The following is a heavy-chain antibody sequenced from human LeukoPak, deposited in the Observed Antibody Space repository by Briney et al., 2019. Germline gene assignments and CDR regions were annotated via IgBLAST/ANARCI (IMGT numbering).Heavy chain of an antibody. CDR3: SRLTHSYYADTAGYYPYYYMDV. J-gene: IGHJ6*03. Sequence: SETLSLTCTVSGDSISSSDYYWGWIRQSPGKGLEWIGRISYSGKTFYNPSLKSRVTMSVDTSKNLFSLRLNPVTAADTAVYYCSRLTHSYYADTAGYYPYYYMDVWGEGATVTVSS. V-gene: IGHV4-39*02. CDR1: GDSISSSDYY. CDR2: ISYSGKT. D-gene: IGHD3-22*01.